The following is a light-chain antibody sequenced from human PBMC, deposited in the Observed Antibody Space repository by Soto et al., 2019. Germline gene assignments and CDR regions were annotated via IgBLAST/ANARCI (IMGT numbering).Light chain of an antibody. Sequence: QSVLTQPASVSGSPGQSITISYTGNSSDVGSYNLVSWYQQHPGKAPKLMIYEGSKRPSGVSNRFSGSKSGNTASLTISGLQAEDEADYYCCSYAGSSTIYVFGTGTKVTVL. J-gene: IGLJ1*01. CDR3: CSYAGSSTIYV. CDR2: EGS. V-gene: IGLV2-23*01. CDR1: SSDVGSYNL.